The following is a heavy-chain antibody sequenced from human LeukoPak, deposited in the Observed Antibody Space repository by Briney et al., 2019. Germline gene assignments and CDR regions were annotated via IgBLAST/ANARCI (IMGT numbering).Heavy chain of an antibody. CDR2: ISGSGGST. V-gene: IGHV3-23*01. J-gene: IGHJ5*02. CDR3: AKLENSGAGEGFDP. Sequence: GGSLRLSCAASGFTFSRYAMRGVRQAPGKGREGVSAISGSGGSTYYADSVKGRFTISRDNSKNTLYLQMNSLRAEDTAVYYCAKLENSGAGEGFDPWGQGTLVTVSS. D-gene: IGHD1-26*01. CDR1: GFTFSRYA.